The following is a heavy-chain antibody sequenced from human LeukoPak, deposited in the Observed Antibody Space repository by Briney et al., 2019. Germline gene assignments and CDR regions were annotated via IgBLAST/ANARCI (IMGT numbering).Heavy chain of an antibody. J-gene: IGHJ6*04. V-gene: IGHV3-23*01. CDR2: ISGSGGST. Sequence: PGGSLRLSCAASGFTFSSYAMSWVRQAPGKGLEWVSAISGSGGSTYYADSVKGRFTISRDNAKNSLYLQMNSLRAEDTAVYYCASEVDYYDSSGYQGNVWGKGTTVTVSS. CDR1: GFTFSSYA. CDR3: ASEVDYYDSSGYQGNV. D-gene: IGHD3-22*01.